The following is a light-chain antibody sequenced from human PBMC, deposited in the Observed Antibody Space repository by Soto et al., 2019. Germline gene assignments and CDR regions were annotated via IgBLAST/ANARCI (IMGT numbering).Light chain of an antibody. CDR2: YNN. Sequence: QSVLTQSPSVSAAPGQSVTISCSGSGSNIGNNFVSWYQQFPGTAPRLLIFYNNNRPSGIPDRFSGSKSGTSATLGITGLQTGDEADYYCGTWDNSRSAYVFGTGTRSPS. V-gene: IGLV1-51*01. CDR1: GSNIGNNF. CDR3: GTWDNSRSAYV. J-gene: IGLJ1*01.